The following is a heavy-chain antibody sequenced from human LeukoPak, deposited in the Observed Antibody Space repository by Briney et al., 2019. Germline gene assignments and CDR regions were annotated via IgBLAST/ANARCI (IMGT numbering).Heavy chain of an antibody. D-gene: IGHD6-6*01. CDR2: ISAYNGNT. J-gene: IGHJ3*02. CDR3: ARPSEYSSSGAFDI. CDR1: GYTFTSYG. Sequence: ASVKVSCKASGYTFTSYGISWVRQAPGQGLEWMGWISAYNGNTNYAQKFQGRVTMTRDTSISTAYMELSRLRSDDTAVYYCARPSEYSSSGAFDIWGQGTMVTVSS. V-gene: IGHV1-18*01.